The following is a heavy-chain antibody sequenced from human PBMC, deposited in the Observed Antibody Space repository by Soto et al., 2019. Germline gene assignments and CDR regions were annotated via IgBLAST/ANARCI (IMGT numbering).Heavy chain of an antibody. CDR1: GYSFTIYW. CDR2: IYPGDSDT. V-gene: IGHV5-51*01. D-gene: IGHD2-2*03. CDR3: ARHRFGYCSSTSCYRTSYYYYGMDV. Sequence: GESLKISCKGSGYSFTIYWIGWVLQMPWKGLEWMGIIYPGDSDTRYSPSFQGQVTISADKSISTAYLQWSSLKASDTAMYYCARHRFGYCSSTSCYRTSYYYYGMDVWGQGTTVTVSS. J-gene: IGHJ6*02.